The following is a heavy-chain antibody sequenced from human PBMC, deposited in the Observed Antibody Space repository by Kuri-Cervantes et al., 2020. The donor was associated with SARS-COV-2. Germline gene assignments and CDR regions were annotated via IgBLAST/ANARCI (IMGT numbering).Heavy chain of an antibody. Sequence: QTLSLTCAVSGYSISSGYYWGWIRQPPGKGLEWIGSIYHSGSTYYNPSLKSRVTISVDTSKNQFSLKLSSVTAADTAVYYCVNGYYYYMDVWGKGTTVTVSS. V-gene: IGHV4-38-2*01. CDR1: GYSISSGYY. CDR2: IYHSGST. J-gene: IGHJ6*03. CDR3: VNGYYYYMDV.